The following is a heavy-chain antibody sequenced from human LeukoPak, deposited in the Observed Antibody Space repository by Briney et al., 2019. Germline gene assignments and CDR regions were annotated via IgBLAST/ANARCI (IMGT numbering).Heavy chain of an antibody. J-gene: IGHJ4*02. CDR1: GFTFSSYA. V-gene: IGHV3-30*04. CDR2: ISYDGSNK. Sequence: GGSLRLSCAASGFTFSSYAMHWVRQAPGKGLEWVAVISYDGSNKYYADSVKGRFTISRDNSKNTLYLQMNSLRAEDTAVYYCANDILTGYYLSGYWGQGTLVTVSS. D-gene: IGHD3-9*01. CDR3: ANDILTGYYLSGY.